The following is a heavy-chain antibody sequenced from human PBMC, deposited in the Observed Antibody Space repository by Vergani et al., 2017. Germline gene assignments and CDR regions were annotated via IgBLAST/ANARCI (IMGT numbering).Heavy chain of an antibody. CDR3: AKHFRGWGIDY. Sequence: QVQLVESGGGVVQRGGSLRLSCATSGFTLSNYDMQWIRQGPGKGLEFVAFIQFDGSNQSYADSVKGRFTLSRDFSKNTLYLQMNSLRTDDTATYYCAKHFRGWGIDYWGQGTQVIVSS. CDR2: IQFDGSNQ. J-gene: IGHJ4*02. CDR1: GFTLSNYD. V-gene: IGHV3-30*02. D-gene: IGHD3-16*01.